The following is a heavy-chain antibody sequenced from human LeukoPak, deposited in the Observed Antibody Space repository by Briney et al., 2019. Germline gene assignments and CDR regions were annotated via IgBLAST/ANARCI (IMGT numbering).Heavy chain of an antibody. CDR1: GGTFSGYY. Sequence: SETLTLTCAVYGGTFSGYYWSWIRQPPGKGLEWIGEINHSGSTNYNPSLNSRVTISVDTSKNQFSFKLISVTGADTAVYYCARQIRIRDAFDIWGQGTMVTVSS. D-gene: IGHD4-17*01. CDR2: INHSGST. CDR3: ARQIRIRDAFDI. J-gene: IGHJ3*02. V-gene: IGHV4-34*01.